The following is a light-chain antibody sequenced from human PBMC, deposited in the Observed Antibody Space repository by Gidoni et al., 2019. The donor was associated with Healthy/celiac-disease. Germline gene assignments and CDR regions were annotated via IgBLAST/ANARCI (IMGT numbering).Light chain of an antibody. Sequence: DIQMTQSPSYLSASVGDRVTITCRASQSISIYLNWYQQKPGKAPKLLIYAASSLQSGVPSRFSGSGSGTDCTLTISSLQPEDFATYYCQQSYSTPWTFXQXTKVXIK. J-gene: IGKJ1*01. CDR3: QQSYSTPWT. V-gene: IGKV1-39*01. CDR2: AAS. CDR1: QSISIY.